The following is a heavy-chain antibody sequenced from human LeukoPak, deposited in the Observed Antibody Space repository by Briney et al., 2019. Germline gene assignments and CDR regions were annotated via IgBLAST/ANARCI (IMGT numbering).Heavy chain of an antibody. CDR3: VSGTGTSPIDY. J-gene: IGHJ4*02. Sequence: ASVKVSCKASGYTFTSYDINWVRQATGQGLEWMGWMNPNSGNTGYAPKFQGSVTTTRNTSISTAYMELSSMRSEDTAVYYSVSGTGTSPIDYWGQGTLVTVSS. CDR2: MNPNSGNT. V-gene: IGHV1-8*01. D-gene: IGHD1-1*01. CDR1: GYTFTSYD.